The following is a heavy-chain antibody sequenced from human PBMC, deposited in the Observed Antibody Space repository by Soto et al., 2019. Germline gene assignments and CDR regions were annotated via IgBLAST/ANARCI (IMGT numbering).Heavy chain of an antibody. CDR2: IYYSGST. CDR1: GGSISSGGYY. Sequence: QVQLQESGPGLVKPSQTLSLTCTVSGGSISSGGYYWSWIRQHPGKGLEWIGYIYYSGSTYYNPSFKSRVTISVDTSKNQFSLKLSSVTAADTAVYYCARDYGWYYDSSGYYPMAFDIWGQGTMVTVSS. J-gene: IGHJ3*02. D-gene: IGHD3-22*01. V-gene: IGHV4-31*03. CDR3: ARDYGWYYDSSGYYPMAFDI.